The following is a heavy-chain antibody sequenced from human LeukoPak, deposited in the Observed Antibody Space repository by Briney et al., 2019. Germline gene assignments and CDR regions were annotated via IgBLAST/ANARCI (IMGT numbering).Heavy chain of an antibody. J-gene: IGHJ4*02. CDR1: GGSISSSSYY. CDR2: IYYSGST. V-gene: IGHV4-39*02. D-gene: IGHD3-10*01. Sequence: SETLSLTCTVSGGSISSSSYYWGWIRQPPGKGLEWIGSIYYSGSTYYNPSLKSRVTISVDTSKNQFSLKLSSVTAADTAVYYCARDAKYYYGSRTYFFFEYWGQGTPLTVSS. CDR3: ARDAKYYYGSRTYFFFEY.